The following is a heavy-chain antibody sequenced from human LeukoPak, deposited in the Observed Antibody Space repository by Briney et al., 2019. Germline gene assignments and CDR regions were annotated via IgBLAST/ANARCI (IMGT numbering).Heavy chain of an antibody. V-gene: IGHV1-2*02. Sequence: ASVKVSCKASGYTFTGYYMHWVRQAPGQGLEWMGWINPNSGGTNYAQKFQGRVTMTRDTSISTAYMEVNRLRSDDPAVYYCARDTSSTRINWFDPWGQGPLVTVSS. D-gene: IGHD2-2*01. CDR3: ARDTSSTRINWFDP. CDR1: GYTFTGYY. J-gene: IGHJ5*02. CDR2: INPNSGGT.